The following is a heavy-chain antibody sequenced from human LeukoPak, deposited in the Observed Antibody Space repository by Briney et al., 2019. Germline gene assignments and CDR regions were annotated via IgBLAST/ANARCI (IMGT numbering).Heavy chain of an antibody. D-gene: IGHD6-6*01. V-gene: IGHV1-2*02. CDR2: INPNSGGT. Sequence: ASVKVSCKASGYTFTSYDINWVRQAPGQGLEWMGWINPNSGGTNYAQKFQGRVTMTRDTSISTAYMELSRLRSDDTAVYYCASSIAAHDPGFDPWGQGTLVTVSS. J-gene: IGHJ5*02. CDR1: GYTFTSYD. CDR3: ASSIAAHDPGFDP.